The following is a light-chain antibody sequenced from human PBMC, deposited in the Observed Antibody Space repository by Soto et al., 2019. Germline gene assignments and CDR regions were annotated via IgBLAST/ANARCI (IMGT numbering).Light chain of an antibody. CDR3: QQRSNWPT. V-gene: IGKV3-11*01. CDR2: DAS. CDR1: QSVSGY. Sequence: EIVLTQSPATLSLSPGETATLPCRASQSVSGYIGWYHQKPGQAPRLLIYDASNRATGIPARFSGSGSGTDFTLTISSLEPEDFAVYYCQQRSNWPTFGQGTKVDIK. J-gene: IGKJ1*01.